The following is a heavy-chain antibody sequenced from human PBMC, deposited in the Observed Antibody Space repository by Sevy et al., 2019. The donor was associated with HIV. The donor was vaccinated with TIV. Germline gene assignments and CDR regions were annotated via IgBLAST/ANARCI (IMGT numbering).Heavy chain of an antibody. Sequence: ASVKVSCKASGYTFTSYGISWVRQAPGQGLEWMGWISAYNGNTNYAQKLQGRVTMTTDTSTGTAEMELRSLESDDTAVYYCAGDSLEYCSSTSCDTAGGWDWFDPWGQGTLVSVSS. V-gene: IGHV1-18*04. CDR3: AGDSLEYCSSTSCDTAGGWDWFDP. D-gene: IGHD2-2*02. CDR2: ISAYNGNT. J-gene: IGHJ5*02. CDR1: GYTFTSYG.